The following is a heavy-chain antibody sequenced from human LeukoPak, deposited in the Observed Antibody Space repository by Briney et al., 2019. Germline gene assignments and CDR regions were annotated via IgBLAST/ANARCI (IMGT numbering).Heavy chain of an antibody. CDR3: ARGGHTAMVNSDAFDI. CDR2: IIPIFGTA. Sequence: ASVKVSCKASGGTLSSYAISWVRQAPGQGLEWMGGIIPIFGTANYAQKFQGRVTITADESTSTAYMELSSLRSEDTAVYYCARGGHTAMVNSDAFDIWGQGTMVTVSS. V-gene: IGHV1-69*01. CDR1: GGTLSSYA. J-gene: IGHJ3*02. D-gene: IGHD5-18*01.